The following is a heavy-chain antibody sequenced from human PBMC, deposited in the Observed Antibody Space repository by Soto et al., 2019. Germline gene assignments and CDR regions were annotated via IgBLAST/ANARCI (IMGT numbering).Heavy chain of an antibody. CDR3: ATDGPSNSGNLYAFDI. CDR2: VTPYKADT. V-gene: IGHV1-18*04. CDR1: GYTLTNYG. Sequence: QVQFVQSGAEMKKSGASVRVSCKASGYTLTNYGVTWVRQAPGQGLEWLGRVTPYKADTNSAQNLQGRVTMATDTSTNTAYLELRSLRSDDTAVYFCATDGPSNSGNLYAFDIWGQGTMVTVSA. D-gene: IGHD5-12*01. J-gene: IGHJ3*02.